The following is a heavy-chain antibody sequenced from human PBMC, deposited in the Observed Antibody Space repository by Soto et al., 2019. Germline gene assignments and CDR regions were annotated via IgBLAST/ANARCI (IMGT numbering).Heavy chain of an antibody. CDR1: GFTFSSYG. Sequence: GGSLRLSCAASGFTFSSYGMHWVRQAPGKGLEWVAVISYDGSNKYYADSVKGRFTISRDNSKNTLYLQMNSLRAEDTAVYYCAKNSWAESEGGYYYYYGMDVWGQGTTVTVSS. CDR2: ISYDGSNK. J-gene: IGHJ6*02. CDR3: AKNSWAESEGGYYYYYGMDV. V-gene: IGHV3-30*18. D-gene: IGHD3-16*01.